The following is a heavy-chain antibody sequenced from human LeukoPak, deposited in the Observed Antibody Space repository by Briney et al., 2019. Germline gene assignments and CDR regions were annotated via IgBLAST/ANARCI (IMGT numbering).Heavy chain of an antibody. D-gene: IGHD3-3*01. CDR2: IYTSGST. CDR3: ARDRVEWLPPSSYNWFDP. CDR1: GGSISSSSYY. V-gene: IGHV4-39*07. J-gene: IGHJ5*02. Sequence: ESSETLSLTCTVSGGSISSSSYYWGWIRQPPGKGLEWIGRIYTSGSTNYNPSLKSRVTMSVDTSKNQFSLKLSSVTAADTAVYYCARDRVEWLPPSSYNWFDPWGQGTLVTVSS.